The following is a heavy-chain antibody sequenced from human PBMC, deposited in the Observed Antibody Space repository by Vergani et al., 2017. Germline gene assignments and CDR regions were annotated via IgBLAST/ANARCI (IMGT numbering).Heavy chain of an antibody. V-gene: IGHV3-48*03. CDR3: AREALRIAAAGFDY. D-gene: IGHD6-13*01. CDR2: ISSSGSTR. Sequence: EVQLVESGGGLVQPGGSLRLSCAASGFTFSSYEMNWVRQAPGKGLEWVSYISSSGSTRYYADSVKGRFTISRDNAKNSLYLQMNSLRAEDTAVYYCAREALRIAAAGFDYWGQGTLVTVSS. J-gene: IGHJ4*02. CDR1: GFTFSSYE.